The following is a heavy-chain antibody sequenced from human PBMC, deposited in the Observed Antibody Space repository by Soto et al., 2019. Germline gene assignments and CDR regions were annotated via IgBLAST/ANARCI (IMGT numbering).Heavy chain of an antibody. J-gene: IGHJ5*02. Sequence: SETLSLTCSVSDDSINSDKYYWGWIRHPPGKGLEWIGSIYYRGNAYYNPSLQTRVTISLDKSRNQFSLKLSSVTAADTAVYFCARRQRLRAEFDLWGQGTLVTVSS. CDR3: ARRQRLRAEFDL. CDR2: IYYRGNA. D-gene: IGHD5-12*01. V-gene: IGHV4-39*01. CDR1: DDSINSDKYY.